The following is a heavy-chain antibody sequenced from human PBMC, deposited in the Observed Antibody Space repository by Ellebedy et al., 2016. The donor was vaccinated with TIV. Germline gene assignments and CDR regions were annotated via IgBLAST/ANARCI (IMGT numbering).Heavy chain of an antibody. V-gene: IGHV1-24*01. CDR1: GYTLTELS. CDR3: ARDGDYQGIWFNP. Sequence: ASVKVSXXVSGYTLTELSMHWVRQAPGKGLEWMGGFDPEDGETIYAQRFQGRVTMTEDTSTDTAYMELSSLRSEDTAVYYCARDGDYQGIWFNPWGQGTLVTVSS. J-gene: IGHJ5*02. D-gene: IGHD4-17*01. CDR2: FDPEDGET.